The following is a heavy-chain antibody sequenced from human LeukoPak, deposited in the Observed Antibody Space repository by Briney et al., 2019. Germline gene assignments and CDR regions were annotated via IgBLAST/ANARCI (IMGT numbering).Heavy chain of an antibody. CDR2: IDSDGSST. D-gene: IGHD3-22*01. J-gene: IGHJ4*02. V-gene: IGHV3-74*01. CDR3: ARASGTGSSYVQIDY. Sequence: PGGSLRLPCAASGSTFSNYWMHWVRQAPGKGLVWVSRIDSDGSSTSYADSVKGRFTISRDNAQNTLYLQMNSLRAEDTAVYYCARASGTGSSYVQIDYWGQGTLVTVSA. CDR1: GSTFSNYW.